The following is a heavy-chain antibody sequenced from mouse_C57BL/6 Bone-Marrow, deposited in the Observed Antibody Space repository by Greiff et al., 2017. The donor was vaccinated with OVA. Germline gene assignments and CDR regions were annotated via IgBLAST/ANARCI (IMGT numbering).Heavy chain of an antibody. CDR2: IWRGGST. J-gene: IGHJ4*01. CDR1: GVSLTSYG. CDR3: AKNDDLYAMDY. V-gene: IGHV2-5*01. Sequence: VQLQQSGPGLVQPSQSLSITCTVSGVSLTSYGVNWVRQSPGKGREWLGVIWRGGSTDYNAAFMSRLSITKDNSKSQVFFKMNSLQADDTSIYYCAKNDDLYAMDYWGQGTSVTVSS.